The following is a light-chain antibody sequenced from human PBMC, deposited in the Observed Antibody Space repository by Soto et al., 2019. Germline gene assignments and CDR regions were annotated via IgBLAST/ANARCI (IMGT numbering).Light chain of an antibody. CDR3: QQRSNWPLT. CDR2: EAS. Sequence: EIVLTQSPATLSLSPGERATISCRASQSVSSYLAWYQQKPGQAPRLLIYEASNRATGIPARFSGSGSGTDFTLTISSLEPEDFAVYYCQQRSNWPLTFGGGTKVDIK. J-gene: IGKJ4*01. V-gene: IGKV3-11*01. CDR1: QSVSSY.